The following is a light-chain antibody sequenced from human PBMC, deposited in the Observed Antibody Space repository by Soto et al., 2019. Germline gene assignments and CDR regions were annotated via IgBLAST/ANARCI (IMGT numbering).Light chain of an antibody. CDR2: DAS. CDR1: QSVSSSY. J-gene: IGKJ5*01. Sequence: DIVMTQSPATLSLSTGERATLSCRASQSVSSSYLAWYQQKPGQAPRLLIYDASNRATGIPARFSGSGSGTDFTLTISSLEPEDFAVYYCQQRSNWPLSITFGQGTRLEIK. CDR3: QQRSNWPLSIT. V-gene: IGKV3-11*01.